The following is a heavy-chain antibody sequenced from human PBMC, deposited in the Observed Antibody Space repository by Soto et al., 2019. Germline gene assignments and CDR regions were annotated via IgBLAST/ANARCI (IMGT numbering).Heavy chain of an antibody. D-gene: IGHD6-19*01. Sequence: PGGSLRLSFTASGFTFNTYGFNWVRQAPGKGLEWVAVIWYDGNTKYYADSVKGRFTISRDNLKNTLYLQMNSLTAEDTAVYYCARPLVAPVAGPYYYGMDVWGQGTTVTVSS. V-gene: IGHV3-33*01. CDR3: ARPLVAPVAGPYYYGMDV. J-gene: IGHJ6*02. CDR2: IWYDGNTK. CDR1: GFTFNTYG.